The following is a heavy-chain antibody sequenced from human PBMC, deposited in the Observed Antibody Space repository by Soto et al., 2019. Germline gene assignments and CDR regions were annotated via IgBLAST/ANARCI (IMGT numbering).Heavy chain of an antibody. CDR1: GFSLNTFGMG. V-gene: IGHV2-5*01. CDR3: VNSHARPLSYY. Sequence: SGPTLVNPTQTLTLTCTFSGFSLNTFGMGVGWIRQPPGKALEWLALIYWNDDKRYSPSLNSRLIIAKDTSKNLVVLTMTNVDPVDAATYHCVNSHARPLSYYWGQGTTLTVPS. CDR2: IYWNDDK. D-gene: IGHD3-10*01. J-gene: IGHJ6*02.